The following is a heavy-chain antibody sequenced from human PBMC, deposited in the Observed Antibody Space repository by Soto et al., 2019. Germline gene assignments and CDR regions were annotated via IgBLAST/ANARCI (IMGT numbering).Heavy chain of an antibody. V-gene: IGHV3-23*01. Sequence: GGSLRLSCAASGFTFSSYAMSWVRQAPGKGLEWVSAISGSGGSTYYADSVKGRFTISRDNSKNTLYLQMNSLRAEDTAVYYCAKVGDADIVVVPAAIPPHCYFDYWGQGTLVTVSS. J-gene: IGHJ4*02. D-gene: IGHD2-2*01. CDR1: GFTFSSYA. CDR3: AKVGDADIVVVPAAIPPHCYFDY. CDR2: ISGSGGST.